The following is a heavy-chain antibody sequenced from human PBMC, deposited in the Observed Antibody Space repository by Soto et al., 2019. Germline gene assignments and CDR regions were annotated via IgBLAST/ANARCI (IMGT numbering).Heavy chain of an antibody. J-gene: IGHJ6*02. Sequence: QVQLVQYGAEVKRPGASVKVSCKVSGYTLTELSMHWVRQAPGKGLEWMGGFDPEDGETIYAQKFQGRVTMTEDTSTDTAYMELSSLRSEDTAVYYCATRGSYPYYYYYGMDVWGQGTTVTVSS. V-gene: IGHV1-24*01. CDR2: FDPEDGET. D-gene: IGHD1-26*01. CDR1: GYTLTELS. CDR3: ATRGSYPYYYYYGMDV.